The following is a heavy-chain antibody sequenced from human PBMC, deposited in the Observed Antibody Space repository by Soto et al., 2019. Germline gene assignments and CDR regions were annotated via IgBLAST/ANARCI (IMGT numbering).Heavy chain of an antibody. J-gene: IGHJ6*03. V-gene: IGHV1-8*01. D-gene: IGHD2-2*01. Sequence: ASVKVSCKASGYTFTSYDINWVRQATGQGLEWMGWMNPNSGNTGYAQKFQGRVTMTRNTSISTAYMELSSLRSEDTAVYYCAAILDCSSTSCRYYYYYMDVWGKGTKVTVSS. CDR2: MNPNSGNT. CDR3: AAILDCSSTSCRYYYYYMDV. CDR1: GYTFTSYD.